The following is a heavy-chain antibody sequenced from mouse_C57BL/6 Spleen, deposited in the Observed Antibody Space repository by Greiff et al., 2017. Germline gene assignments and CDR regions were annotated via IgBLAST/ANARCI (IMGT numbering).Heavy chain of an antibody. J-gene: IGHJ2*01. Sequence: VQLQQSGAELVMPGASVKLSCKASGYTFTSYWMHWVKQRPGQGLEWIGEIDPSDSYTNYNQKFKGKSTLTVDKSSSTAYMQLSSLTSEDSAVYYGARGSDADGYYPFDYWGQGTTLTVSS. CDR3: ARGSDADGYYPFDY. CDR2: IDPSDSYT. V-gene: IGHV1-69*01. D-gene: IGHD2-3*01. CDR1: GYTFTSYW.